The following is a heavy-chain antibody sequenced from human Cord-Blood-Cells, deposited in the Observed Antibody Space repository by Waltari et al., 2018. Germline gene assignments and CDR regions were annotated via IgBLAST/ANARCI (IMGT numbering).Heavy chain of an antibody. V-gene: IGHV4-34*01. CDR1: GGSFSGYY. Sequence: QVQLQQWGAGLLKPSETLSLTCAVYGGSFSGYYWSWIRQPPGKGLEWIGEINHSGSTNYNPSLKSRVTISVDTSKNQFSLKLISVTAADTAVYYCARGRRIAVAGNFDYWGQGTLVTVSS. J-gene: IGHJ4*02. CDR3: ARGRRIAVAGNFDY. CDR2: INHSGST. D-gene: IGHD6-19*01.